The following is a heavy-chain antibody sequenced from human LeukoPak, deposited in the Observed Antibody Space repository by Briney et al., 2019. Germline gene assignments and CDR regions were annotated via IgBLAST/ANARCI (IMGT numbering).Heavy chain of an antibody. CDR1: GGSFSGYY. D-gene: IGHD4-23*01. CDR2: INHSGST. V-gene: IGHV4-34*01. Sequence: SETLSLTCAVYGGSFSGYYWSWIRQPPGKGLEWIGEINHSGSTNYNPSLKSRVTISVDTSKNQFSLKLSSVTAADTAVYYCARGGGPHNAFDIWGQGTMVTVSS. J-gene: IGHJ3*02. CDR3: ARGGGPHNAFDI.